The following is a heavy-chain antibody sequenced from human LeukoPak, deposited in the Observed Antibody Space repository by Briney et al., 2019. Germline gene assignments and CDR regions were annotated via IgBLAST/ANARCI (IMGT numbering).Heavy chain of an antibody. D-gene: IGHD5-18*01. CDR1: GFSFSNSG. V-gene: IGHV3-33*03. Sequence: PGRSLRLSCAASGFSFSNSGMHWVRQAPGKGLEWVAGIWFAESSQYYVDSVKGRFTISRDNSKNTMSLGMNSLRVEDTAVYFCAKAGRDRDSSHYSFDYWGQGTQVTVSS. J-gene: IGHJ4*02. CDR2: IWFAESSQ. CDR3: AKAGRDRDSSHYSFDY.